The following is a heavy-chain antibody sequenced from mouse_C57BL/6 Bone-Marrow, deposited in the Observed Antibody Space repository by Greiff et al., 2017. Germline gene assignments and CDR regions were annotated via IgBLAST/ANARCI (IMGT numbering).Heavy chain of an antibody. J-gene: IGHJ3*01. V-gene: IGHV6-6*01. Sequence: EVMLVESGGGLVQPGGSMKLSCAASGFTFSDAWMDWVRQSPEKGLEWVAEIRNKANNHATYYAESVKGRFTISRDDSKSSVYLQMNSLRAEDTGIYYCTRGAIVTYVFAYWGQGTLVTVSA. CDR1: GFTFSDAW. D-gene: IGHD2-5*01. CDR3: TRGAIVTYVFAY. CDR2: IRNKANNHAT.